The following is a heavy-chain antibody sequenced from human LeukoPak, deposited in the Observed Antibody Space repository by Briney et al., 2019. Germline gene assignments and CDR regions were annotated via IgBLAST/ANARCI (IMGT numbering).Heavy chain of an antibody. CDR1: GFTFTSSA. V-gene: IGHV1-58*02. D-gene: IGHD5-12*01. J-gene: IGHJ3*02. CDR2: IVVGSGNT. CDR3: AAGTPNIVAHDAFDI. Sequence: TSVKVSCKASGFTFTSSAMQWVRQARGQRLEWVGWIVVGSGNTNYAQKFQERVTITRDMSTSTAYMELSSLRSEDTAVYYCAAGTPNIVAHDAFDIWGQGTMVTVSS.